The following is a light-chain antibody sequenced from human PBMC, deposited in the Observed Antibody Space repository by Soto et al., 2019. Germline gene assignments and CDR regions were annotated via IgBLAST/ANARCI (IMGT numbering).Light chain of an antibody. CDR1: RSVSSSY. CDR3: QQYGSSPSWA. Sequence: EIVLTQSAGTLSLSPXERATLSCRASRSVSSSYLAWYQQKPGQAPRLLIYGASSRATGIPDRFSGSGSGTDFTLTISRLEPEDFAVYYCQQYGSSPSWAFGQGTKVDI. CDR2: GAS. V-gene: IGKV3-20*01. J-gene: IGKJ1*01.